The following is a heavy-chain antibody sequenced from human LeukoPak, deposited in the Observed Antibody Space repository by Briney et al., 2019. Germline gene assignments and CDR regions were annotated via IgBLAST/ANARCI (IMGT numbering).Heavy chain of an antibody. V-gene: IGHV3-48*03. D-gene: IGHD3-22*01. CDR1: GFTFSSYE. J-gene: IGHJ4*02. CDR2: ISSSGSTI. Sequence: AGGSLRLPCAASGFTFSSYEMNWVRQAPGKGLEWVSYISSSGSTIYYADSVKGRFTISRDNAKNSLYLQMNSLRAEDTAVYYCARNTYSDYYDSSGYSPGDFDYWGQGTLVTVSS. CDR3: ARNTYSDYYDSSGYSPGDFDY.